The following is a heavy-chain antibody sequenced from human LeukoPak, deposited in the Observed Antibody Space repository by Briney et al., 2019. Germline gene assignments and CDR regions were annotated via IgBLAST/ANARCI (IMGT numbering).Heavy chain of an antibody. V-gene: IGHV3-30*02. Sequence: GGSLRLSCAGFGFTFNKYGMHWVRQAPGKGLEWLAFIRYDGYNKYYADSVKGRFTISRDNSKNTLYLEMNSLRAEDTAVYYCAKGGKYDILTGFRRSRLLGDYWGQGTLVTVSS. CDR2: IRYDGYNK. CDR3: AKGGKYDILTGFRRSRLLGDY. J-gene: IGHJ4*02. D-gene: IGHD3-9*01. CDR1: GFTFNKYG.